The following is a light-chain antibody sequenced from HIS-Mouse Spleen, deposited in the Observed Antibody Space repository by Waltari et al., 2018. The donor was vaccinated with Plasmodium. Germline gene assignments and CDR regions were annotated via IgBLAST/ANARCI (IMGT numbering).Light chain of an antibody. CDR1: TIGSKN. CDR3: QVWDSSTVV. CDR2: RDS. V-gene: IGLV3-9*01. J-gene: IGLJ2*01. Sequence: SYELTQPLSVSVALGQTARITCGGNTIGSKNVHWSQQQPGQAPVLVIYRDSNRPSGIPERFSGSNSGNTATLTISRAQAGDEADYYCQVWDSSTVVFGGGTKLTVL.